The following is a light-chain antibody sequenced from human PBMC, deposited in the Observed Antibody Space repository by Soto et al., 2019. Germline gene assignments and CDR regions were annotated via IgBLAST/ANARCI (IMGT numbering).Light chain of an antibody. V-gene: IGKV1-39*01. CDR2: AAS. Sequence: DLQMTQSPSFLSASVGDRVTITCRASQSISSYLSWYQQKPGKAPKLLIYAASSSQGGVPSRFSGSGSGTDFTLTISSLQPEDFATYYCQQNYNTPPTFGQGTKVDIK. J-gene: IGKJ1*01. CDR1: QSISSY. CDR3: QQNYNTPPT.